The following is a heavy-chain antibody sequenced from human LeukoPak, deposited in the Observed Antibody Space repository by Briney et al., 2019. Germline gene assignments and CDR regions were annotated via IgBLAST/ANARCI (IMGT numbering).Heavy chain of an antibody. V-gene: IGHV5-51*01. CDR3: ARSLVPAAMLGAFDI. D-gene: IGHD2-2*01. Sequence: GESLKISCKGSGYSFTSYWIGWVRQMPGKGLEWMGIIYPGDSDTRYSPSFQGQVTISADKSISTAYLQWSSLKASDTAMYYCARSLVPAAMLGAFDIWGQGIMVTVSS. J-gene: IGHJ3*02. CDR2: IYPGDSDT. CDR1: GYSFTSYW.